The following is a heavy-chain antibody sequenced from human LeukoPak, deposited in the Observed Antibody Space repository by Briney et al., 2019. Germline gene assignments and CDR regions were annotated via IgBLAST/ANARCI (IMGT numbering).Heavy chain of an antibody. CDR2: IYHSGST. Sequence: SETLSLTCTVSGGSISSGGYYWSWIRQPPGKGLEWIGYIYHSGSTYYNPSLKSRVTISVDRSKNQFSLKLSSVTAADTAVYYCARESNSGNYDILTGYHRGFDPWGQGTLVTVSS. V-gene: IGHV4-30-2*01. D-gene: IGHD3-9*01. CDR3: ARESNSGNYDILTGYHRGFDP. J-gene: IGHJ5*02. CDR1: GGSISSGGYY.